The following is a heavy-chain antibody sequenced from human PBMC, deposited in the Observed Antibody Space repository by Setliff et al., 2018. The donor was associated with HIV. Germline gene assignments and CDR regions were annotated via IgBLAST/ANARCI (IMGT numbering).Heavy chain of an antibody. Sequence: GASVKVSCKASGYTFSDYGISWVRQATGQGLEWMGWMNPNSGNTGYAQKFQGRVTMTRNTSISTAYMELSSLRSEDTAVYYCARGLLERRPHSSYYMDVWGKGTTVTVSS. CDR1: GYTFSDYG. D-gene: IGHD1-1*01. CDR2: MNPNSGNT. J-gene: IGHJ6*03. V-gene: IGHV1-8*02. CDR3: ARGLLERRPHSSYYMDV.